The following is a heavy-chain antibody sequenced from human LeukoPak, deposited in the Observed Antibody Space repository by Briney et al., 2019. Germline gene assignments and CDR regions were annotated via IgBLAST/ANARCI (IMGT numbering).Heavy chain of an antibody. V-gene: IGHV4-39*01. J-gene: IGHJ5*02. CDR3: ARQLMDFDIVVVYWFDP. CDR2: IYYSGST. CDR1: GGSISSSSYY. Sequence: SETLSLTCTVSGGSISSSSYYWGWIRQPPGKGLEGIGSIYYSGSTYYNPSLKSRVTISVDTSKNQFSLKLSSVTAADTAVHYCARQLMDFDIVVVYWFDPWGQGTLVTVSS. D-gene: IGHD2-2*01.